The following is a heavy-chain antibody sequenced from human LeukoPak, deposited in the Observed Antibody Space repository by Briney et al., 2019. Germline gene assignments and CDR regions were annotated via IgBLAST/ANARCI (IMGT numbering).Heavy chain of an antibody. CDR3: ARALRTGQGDYVPVL. V-gene: IGHV5-51*01. D-gene: IGHD4-17*01. J-gene: IGHJ4*02. CDR2: IYPGDSET. CDR1: GYQFTNYW. Sequence: GGSLQISCKASGYQFTNYWIGWVRPLPGKGLGWMPIIYPGDSETRYSPSFQGQVTISADKSIGTMYLQWSSLKASDTAMYYCARALRTGQGDYVPVLWGQGTLVSVSS.